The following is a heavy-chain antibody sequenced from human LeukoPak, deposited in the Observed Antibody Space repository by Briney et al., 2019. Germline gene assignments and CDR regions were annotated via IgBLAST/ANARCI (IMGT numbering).Heavy chain of an antibody. CDR2: SKSKSDGGTI. Sequence: GGSLRLSCVASGFTFSNAWMNWVRQAPGKGLEWVGLSKSKSDGGTIDHAAPVKGRFTISRDDSKNTAYLQMNSLKTEDTAVYYCTILLICTNGVCYDYWGQGTLVTVSS. V-gene: IGHV3-15*01. CDR1: GFTFSNAW. J-gene: IGHJ4*02. D-gene: IGHD2-8*01. CDR3: TILLICTNGVCYDY.